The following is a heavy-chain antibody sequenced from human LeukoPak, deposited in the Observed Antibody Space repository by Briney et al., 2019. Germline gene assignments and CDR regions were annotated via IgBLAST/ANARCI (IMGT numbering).Heavy chain of an antibody. J-gene: IGHJ4*02. CDR1: GGSISSSSYY. D-gene: IGHD6-13*01. V-gene: IGHV4-39*07. CDR2: IYYSGST. Sequence: PSETLSLTCTVSGGSISSSSYYWGWIRQPPGKGLEWIGSIYYSGSTYYNPSLKSRVTISVDTSKNQFSLKLSSVTAADTAVYYCARGRMGSSSWYGRGYFDYWGQGTLVTVSS. CDR3: ARGRMGSSSWYGRGYFDY.